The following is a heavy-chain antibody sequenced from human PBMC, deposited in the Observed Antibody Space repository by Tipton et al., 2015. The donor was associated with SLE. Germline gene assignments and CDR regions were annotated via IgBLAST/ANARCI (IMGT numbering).Heavy chain of an antibody. CDR1: GGSISSSSYY. J-gene: IGHJ4*02. CDR3: ARAGGDSSGWDFDY. D-gene: IGHD6-19*01. CDR2: IYYSGST. Sequence: TLSLTCTVSGGSISSSSYYWSWIRQPPGKGMEWIGYIYYSGSTNYNPSLKRRVTISVDTSKNQFSLKLSSVTAADTAVYYCARAGGDSSGWDFDYWGQGTLVTVPS. V-gene: IGHV4-61*01.